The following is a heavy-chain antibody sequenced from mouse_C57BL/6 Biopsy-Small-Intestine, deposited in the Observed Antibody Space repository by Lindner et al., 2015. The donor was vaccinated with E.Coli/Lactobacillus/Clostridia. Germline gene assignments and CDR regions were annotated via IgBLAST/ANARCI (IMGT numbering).Heavy chain of an antibody. V-gene: IGHV1-66*01. Sequence: VQLQESGPELVKPGASVKISCKASGYGFTTYYIHWVKQRPGQGLEWIGWIYPGSGNTKYNEKFTGKATLTADTSSSTAYMQLSSLTSEVSAVYYCARVATSGYAWFAYWGQGTLVTVSA. CDR2: IYPGSGNT. CDR3: ARVATSGYAWFAY. J-gene: IGHJ3*01. CDR1: GYGFTTYY. D-gene: IGHD3-2*02.